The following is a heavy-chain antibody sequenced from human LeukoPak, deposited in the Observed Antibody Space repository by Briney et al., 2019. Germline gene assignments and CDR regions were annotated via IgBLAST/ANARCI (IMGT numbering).Heavy chain of an antibody. J-gene: IGHJ3*02. Sequence: PSETLSLTCTVSGGSISSYYWSWIRQPPGKGLEWIGSIYYSGSTYYNPSLKSRVTISVDTSKNQFSLKLSSVTAADTAVYYCASHLRAFDIWGQGTMVTVSS. CDR2: IYYSGST. V-gene: IGHV4-39*07. CDR1: GGSISSYY. CDR3: ASHLRAFDI.